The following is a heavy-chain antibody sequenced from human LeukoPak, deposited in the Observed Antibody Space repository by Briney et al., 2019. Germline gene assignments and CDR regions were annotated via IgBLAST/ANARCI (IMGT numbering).Heavy chain of an antibody. CDR2: IYYSGST. CDR3: ARLPGLGSYGSYYFDY. Sequence: SETLSLTCTVSGGSISSSSYYWGWIRQPPGKGLEWIGSIYYSGSTYYNPSLKSRVTISVDTSKNQFSLKLSSVTAADTAVYYCARLPGLGSYGSYYFDYWGQGTLVTVSS. CDR1: GGSISSSSYY. J-gene: IGHJ4*02. D-gene: IGHD1-26*01. V-gene: IGHV4-39*01.